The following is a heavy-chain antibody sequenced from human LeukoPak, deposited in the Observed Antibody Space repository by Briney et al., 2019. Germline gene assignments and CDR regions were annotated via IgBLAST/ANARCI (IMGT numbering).Heavy chain of an antibody. J-gene: IGHJ3*02. V-gene: IGHV3-23*01. D-gene: IGHD6-13*01. Sequence: TGGSLRLSCAASGFTFSSYAMSWVRQAPGKGLEWVSFISGGGDSTYYADSVKGRFTISRDNSKNTLYLQMNGLRAEDTAVYYCAKDGGILKGAFDIWGQGTMVTVSS. CDR1: GFTFSSYA. CDR2: ISGGGDST. CDR3: AKDGGILKGAFDI.